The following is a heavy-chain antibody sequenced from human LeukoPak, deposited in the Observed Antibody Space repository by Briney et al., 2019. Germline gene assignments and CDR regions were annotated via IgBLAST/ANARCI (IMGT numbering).Heavy chain of an antibody. CDR1: GGSVRSYW. Sequence: SETLSLTCAVSGGSVRSYWWGWVRQPAGKGLEWLGRIYSTGSTRFNPSLKSRLTLSIDTSTNQFSLKLTSVTAADTALYFCARQGYTVSYYFLDYWSQGTLVTVSS. CDR3: ARQGYTVSYYFLDY. CDR2: IYSTGST. J-gene: IGHJ4*02. V-gene: IGHV4-4*07. D-gene: IGHD1-26*01.